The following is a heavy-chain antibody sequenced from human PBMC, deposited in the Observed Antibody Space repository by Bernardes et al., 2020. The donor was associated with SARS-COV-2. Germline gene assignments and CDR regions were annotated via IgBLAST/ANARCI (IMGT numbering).Heavy chain of an antibody. J-gene: IGHJ4*02. D-gene: IGHD3-10*01. V-gene: IGHV4-39*01. CDR2: VYSSGTT. CDR3: ARRGGAGRSFDY. Sequence: TLSLSCTVSGGSISTSSSWWAWIRQPPGQGLEWIGSVYSSGTTYYNPSLKNRVAIFVDTSKNQFSLSLSSVTATDTAVFYCARRGGAGRSFDYWGQGAQVAVSS. CDR1: GGSISTSSSW.